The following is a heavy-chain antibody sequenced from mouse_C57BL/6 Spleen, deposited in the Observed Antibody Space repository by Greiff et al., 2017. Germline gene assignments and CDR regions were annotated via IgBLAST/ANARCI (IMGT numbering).Heavy chain of an antibody. Sequence: QVQLQQSGAELVKPGASVKISCKASGYAFSSYWMNWVKQRPGKGLEWIGQIYPGDGDTNYNGKFKGKATLTADKSSSTAYMQLSSLTSEDSAVYFCARGGGSRRNWYFDVWGTGTTVTVSS. D-gene: IGHD1-1*01. J-gene: IGHJ1*03. CDR2: IYPGDGDT. V-gene: IGHV1-80*01. CDR1: GYAFSSYW. CDR3: ARGGGSRRNWYFDV.